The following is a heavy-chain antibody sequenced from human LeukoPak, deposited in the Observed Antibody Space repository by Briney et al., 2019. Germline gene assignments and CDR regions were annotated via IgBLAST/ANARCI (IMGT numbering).Heavy chain of an antibody. Sequence: ASVKVSCKASGGTFSSYAISWVRQAPGQGLEWMGGIIPIFGTANYAQKFQGRVTITADESTSTAYMELSSLRSEDTAVYYCARGGGDSGCGGDCYNFGYWGQGTLVTVSS. CDR1: GGTFSSYA. CDR3: ARGGGDSGCGGDCYNFGY. V-gene: IGHV1-69*13. D-gene: IGHD2-21*02. J-gene: IGHJ4*02. CDR2: IIPIFGTA.